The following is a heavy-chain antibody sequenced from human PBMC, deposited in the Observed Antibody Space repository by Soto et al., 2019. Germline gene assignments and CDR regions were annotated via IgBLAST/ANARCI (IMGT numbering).Heavy chain of an antibody. V-gene: IGHV4-39*01. D-gene: IGHD3-3*01. CDR3: ARLITIFGVADGWFDP. J-gene: IGHJ5*02. CDR2: IYYSGST. CDR1: GGPVSSSSYS. Sequence: NHSETLSLTCTVSGGPVSSSSYSWGWLRQPPGKGLEWIGSIYYSGSTYYNPSLKSRVTIPVDTSKNQFSLKLSSVTAADTAVYYCARLITIFGVADGWFDPWGQGTLVTVSS.